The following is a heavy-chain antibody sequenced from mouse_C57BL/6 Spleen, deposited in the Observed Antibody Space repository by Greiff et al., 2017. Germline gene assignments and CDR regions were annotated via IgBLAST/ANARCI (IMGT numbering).Heavy chain of an antibody. V-gene: IGHV1-15*01. CDR2: IDPETGGT. CDR3: TRSGRYAMDY. Sequence: VNLVESGAQLVRPGASVTLSCKASGYTFTDYEMHWVKQTPVHGLEWIGAIDPETGGTAYNQKFKGKAILTADKSSSTAYMELRSLTAEDSAVYYCTRSGRYAMDYWGQGTSVTVSS. CDR1: GYTFTDYE. J-gene: IGHJ4*01. D-gene: IGHD3-1*01.